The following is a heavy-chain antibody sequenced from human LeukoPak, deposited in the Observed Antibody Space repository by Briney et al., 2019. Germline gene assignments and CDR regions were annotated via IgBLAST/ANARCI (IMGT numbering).Heavy chain of an antibody. D-gene: IGHD6-13*01. CDR3: ARAAYSSTWYSRYFDL. CDR1: GFTFSTYS. J-gene: IGHJ2*01. CDR2: ISTSSSYI. Sequence: GGSLRLSCAASGFTFSTYSMNWVRQAPGKGLEWVSSISTSSSYIYYADSVKGRFTISRENAKNSLYLQMNSLRAGDTAVYYCARAAYSSTWYSRYFDLWGRGTLVTVSS. V-gene: IGHV3-21*01.